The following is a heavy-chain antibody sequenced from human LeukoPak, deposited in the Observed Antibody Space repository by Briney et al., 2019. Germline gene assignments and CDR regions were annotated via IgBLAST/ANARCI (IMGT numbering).Heavy chain of an antibody. J-gene: IGHJ4*02. CDR3: AKGEGGSVHDFDY. V-gene: IGHV3-30*02. CDR1: GFTFSNYW. Sequence: GGSLRLSCAASGFTFSNYWMHWVRQAPGKGLEWVAFIRYDGSNKYYADSVKGRFTISRDNSKNTLYLQMNSLRAEDTAVYYCAKGEGGSVHDFDYWGQGTLVTVSS. CDR2: IRYDGSNK. D-gene: IGHD1-1*01.